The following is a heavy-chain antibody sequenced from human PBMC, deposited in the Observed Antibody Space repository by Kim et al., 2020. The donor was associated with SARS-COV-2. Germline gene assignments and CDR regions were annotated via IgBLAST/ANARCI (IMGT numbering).Heavy chain of an antibody. V-gene: IGHV4-31*02. CDR3: ARDYGSGSYQIRYFDY. J-gene: IGHJ4*02. D-gene: IGHD3-10*01. Sequence: LKSRVTISVDTSKNQFSLKLSSVTAADTAVYYCARDYGSGSYQIRYFDYWGQGTLVTVSS.